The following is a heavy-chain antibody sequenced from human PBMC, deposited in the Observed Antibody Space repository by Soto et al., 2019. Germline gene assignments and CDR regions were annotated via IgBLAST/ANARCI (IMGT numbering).Heavy chain of an antibody. J-gene: IGHJ4*02. Sequence: EVQLLESGGGLVQPGGSLRLSCAASGFTFSSYAMSWVRQAPGKGLEWVSAISGSGGSTYYADSVKGRFTISRDNSKNTLYLQMNCVRAQYTAVYYCAKDRSLKYYDFWCGHFHYWGQGTLVTVSS. D-gene: IGHD3-3*01. CDR2: ISGSGGST. CDR3: AKDRSLKYYDFWCGHFHY. V-gene: IGHV3-23*01. CDR1: GFTFSSYA.